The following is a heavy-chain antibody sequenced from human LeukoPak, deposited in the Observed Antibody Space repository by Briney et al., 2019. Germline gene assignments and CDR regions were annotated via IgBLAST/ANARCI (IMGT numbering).Heavy chain of an antibody. CDR2: IKSKTDGGTT. J-gene: IGHJ4*02. CDR1: GFTFSKAW. Sequence: GGSLRLSCAASGFTFSKAWMNWVRQAPGKGLEWVGRIKSKTDGGTTDYTAPVKGRFTISRDDSKNTVYLQMNSLKTEDTAMYYCARIMGTIGVWGQGTLVTVSS. CDR3: ARIMGTIGV. D-gene: IGHD1-26*01. V-gene: IGHV3-15*01.